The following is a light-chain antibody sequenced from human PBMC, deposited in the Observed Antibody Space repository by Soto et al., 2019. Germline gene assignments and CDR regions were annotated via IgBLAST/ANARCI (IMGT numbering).Light chain of an antibody. CDR2: AAS. V-gene: IGKV1-39*01. CDR1: QSISRS. CDR3: QQSFTTASIT. Sequence: DIQMTQSPSSLSASVGDRVTITCRASQSISRSLNLYHHKPGKAPKLLIYAASSLQNGVPSRFRGGGSGTEITLSISSLQPEDFGTYYCQQSFTTASITFGQGTRLEIK. J-gene: IGKJ5*01.